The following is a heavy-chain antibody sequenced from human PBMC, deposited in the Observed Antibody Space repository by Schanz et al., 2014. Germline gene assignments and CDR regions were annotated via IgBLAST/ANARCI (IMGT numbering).Heavy chain of an antibody. CDR2: VTPTLGKV. V-gene: IGHV1-69*08. J-gene: IGHJ4*02. Sequence: QAQLVQSGAEVKKPGSSVTVSCKASGGTFRSYTVSWVRQAPGQGLEWMGRVTPTLGKVDYAQKFQGRVTITADISTSTAYMELISLTSEDTAVSCCARDPQYYYGSGRGYWGQGTLVTVST. CDR3: ARDPQYYYGSGRGY. D-gene: IGHD3-10*01. CDR1: GGTFRSYT.